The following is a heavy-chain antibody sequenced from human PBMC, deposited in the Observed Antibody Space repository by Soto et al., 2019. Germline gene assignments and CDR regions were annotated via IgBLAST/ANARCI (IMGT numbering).Heavy chain of an antibody. CDR3: GCHDSTFDY. J-gene: IGHJ4*02. D-gene: IGHD3-16*01. CDR1: GYTFTSYG. V-gene: IGHV1-18*01. Sequence: VRVSGKACGYTFTSYGIRWVRQAPGQGLEWMGWISAYNGNTNYAQKLQGRVTMTTDTSTSTAYMELRSLRSDDTAVYYCGCHDSTFDYWGQGTLVTVSS. CDR2: ISAYNGNT.